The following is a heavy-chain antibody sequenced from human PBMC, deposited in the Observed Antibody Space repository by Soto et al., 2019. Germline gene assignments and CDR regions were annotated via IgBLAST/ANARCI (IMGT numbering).Heavy chain of an antibody. Sequence: QVQLVESGGGVVQPGRSLRLSCAASGFSFSSYGMHWVRQAPGKGLEWVAAISYDGSDQYYADSLKGRFTISRDNSKSTLYLHMNSLRAEDTAAYYCAKGDLLWFGESFQRWGQGTLVIVSS. CDR3: AKGDLLWFGESFQR. J-gene: IGHJ1*01. D-gene: IGHD3-10*01. CDR1: GFSFSSYG. CDR2: ISYDGSDQ. V-gene: IGHV3-30*18.